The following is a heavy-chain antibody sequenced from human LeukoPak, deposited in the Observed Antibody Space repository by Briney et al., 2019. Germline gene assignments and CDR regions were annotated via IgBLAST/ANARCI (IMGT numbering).Heavy chain of an antibody. CDR3: ARLYGTYPGWFDP. V-gene: IGHV3-30*03. Sequence: TGGSLRLSCAASGFTFSSYGMHCVRQAPGKGLEWVAVMSYDGSNKYYADSVKGRFTISRDNSKNTLYLQMNSLRAEDTAVYYCARLYGTYPGWFDPWGQGTLVTVSS. J-gene: IGHJ5*02. CDR2: MSYDGSNK. CDR1: GFTFSSYG. D-gene: IGHD4-17*01.